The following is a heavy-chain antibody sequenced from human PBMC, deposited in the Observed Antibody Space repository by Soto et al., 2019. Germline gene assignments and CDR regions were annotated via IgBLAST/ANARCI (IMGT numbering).Heavy chain of an antibody. Sequence: ASVKVSCKASGYTFTSYDINWVRQATGQGLEWMGWMNPNSGNTGYAQKFQGRVTMTRNTSISTAYMELSGLTSEDTAVYFCATAKPWPIDNGDLWGYFHHWGQGTLVTVSS. CDR3: ATAKPWPIDNGDLWGYFHH. D-gene: IGHD2-21*01. J-gene: IGHJ1*01. V-gene: IGHV1-8*01. CDR1: GYTFTSYD. CDR2: MNPNSGNT.